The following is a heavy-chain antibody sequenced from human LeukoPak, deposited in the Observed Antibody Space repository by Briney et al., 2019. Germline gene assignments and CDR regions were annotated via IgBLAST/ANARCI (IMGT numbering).Heavy chain of an antibody. V-gene: IGHV4-39*07. Sequence: SETLSLTCTVSGGSISSSSYYWGWIRQPPGKGLEWIGSIYYGGSTYYNPSLKSRVTISVDTSKNQFSLKLSSVTAADTAVYYCARGPYDSSGIDAFDIWGQGTMVTVSS. J-gene: IGHJ3*02. CDR3: ARGPYDSSGIDAFDI. CDR1: GGSISSSSYY. D-gene: IGHD3-22*01. CDR2: IYYGGST.